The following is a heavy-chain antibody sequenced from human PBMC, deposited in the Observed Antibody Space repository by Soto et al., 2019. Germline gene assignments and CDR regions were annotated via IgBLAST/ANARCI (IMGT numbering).Heavy chain of an antibody. J-gene: IGHJ6*02. CDR3: ARLSQKMEQQLVYFYYGMDV. CDR1: GGSISSNTYY. Sequence: SETLSLTCAVSGGSISSNTYYWAWIRQPPGKGLEWIGTIYYSGSTYYNPSLKSRVTISVDTSKNQFSLKLRSVTAAETAVYYCARLSQKMEQQLVYFYYGMDVWGQGTTVTVSS. CDR2: IYYSGST. D-gene: IGHD6-13*01. V-gene: IGHV4-39*01.